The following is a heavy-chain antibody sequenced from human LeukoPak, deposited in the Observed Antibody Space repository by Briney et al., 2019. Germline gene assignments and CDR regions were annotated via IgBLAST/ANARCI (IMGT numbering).Heavy chain of an antibody. CDR3: AKDISTVEMATMAEY. J-gene: IGHJ4*02. CDR2: ISGSGGST. Sequence: GGSLRLSCAASGFTFSSYAMSWVRQASGKGLEWVSAISGSGGSTYYADSVKGRFTISRDNSKNTLYLQMNSLRAEDTAVYYCAKDISTVEMATMAEYWGQGTLVTVSS. V-gene: IGHV3-23*01. D-gene: IGHD5-24*01. CDR1: GFTFSSYA.